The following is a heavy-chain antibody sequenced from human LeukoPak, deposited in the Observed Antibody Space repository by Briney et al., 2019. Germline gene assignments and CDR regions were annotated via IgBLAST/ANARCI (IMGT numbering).Heavy chain of an antibody. D-gene: IGHD7-27*01. J-gene: IGHJ5*02. V-gene: IGHV1-2*06. CDR3: ARGEIFLTGIDP. CDR2: INPNSGGT. Sequence: ASVKASCKASGYTFTGYYMHWVRQAPGQGLEWIGRINPNSGGTNYAQKFQCRGTMTRDTSISTAYMELSRLRTDDTAVYYCARGEIFLTGIDPWGQGTLVTVSS. CDR1: GYTFTGYY.